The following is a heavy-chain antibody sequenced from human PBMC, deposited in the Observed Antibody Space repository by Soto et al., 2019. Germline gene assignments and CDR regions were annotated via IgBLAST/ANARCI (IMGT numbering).Heavy chain of an antibody. Sequence: QVQLVQSGAEVKEPGDSVRVSCEASGYTFTAYYIHWVRQAPGQGLEWMGWINPKFGDTTYAQDFQGRLTLTRDISISTVYMGLSRLTSDDTAIYYCARNMDYYYGPGSGNGHGVWGQGTTVNVFS. J-gene: IGHJ6*02. CDR2: INPKFGDT. CDR3: ARNMDYYYGPGSGNGHGV. CDR1: GYTFTAYY. V-gene: IGHV1-2*02. D-gene: IGHD3-10*01.